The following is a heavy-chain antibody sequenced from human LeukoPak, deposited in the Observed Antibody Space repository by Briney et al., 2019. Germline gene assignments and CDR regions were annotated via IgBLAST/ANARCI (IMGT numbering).Heavy chain of an antibody. CDR2: INSDGSVT. J-gene: IGHJ4*02. V-gene: IGHV3-74*01. Sequence: PGGSLRLSCAASGFTFSSYWMHWVRQAPEKGLVWVSRINSDGSVTRYADSVKGRFTISRDNAKNTLYLQMNSLRAEDTAVYYCARDYGEGGYYFDYWGQGTLVTVSS. CDR3: ARDYGEGGYYFDY. CDR1: GFTFSSYW. D-gene: IGHD4-17*01.